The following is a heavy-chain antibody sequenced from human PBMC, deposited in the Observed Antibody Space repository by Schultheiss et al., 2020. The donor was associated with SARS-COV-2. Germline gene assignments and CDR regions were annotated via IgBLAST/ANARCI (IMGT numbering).Heavy chain of an antibody. CDR2: IYYSGST. J-gene: IGHJ6*02. CDR3: SRTRADYGSGSFSGYGLDV. D-gene: IGHD3-10*01. Sequence: SETLSLTCTVSGGSISSGGYYWSWIRQPPGKGLEWIGSIYYSGSTNYNPSLKSRVTISVDKSKNQFSLKLNSVTAADTALYYCSRTRADYGSGSFSGYGLDVWGQGTTVTVSS. V-gene: IGHV4-39*07. CDR1: GGSISSGGYY.